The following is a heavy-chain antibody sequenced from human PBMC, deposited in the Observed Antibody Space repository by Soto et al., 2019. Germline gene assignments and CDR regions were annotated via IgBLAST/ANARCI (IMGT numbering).Heavy chain of an antibody. CDR2: ISGSGGGT. V-gene: IGHV3-23*01. J-gene: IGHJ6*02. CDR1: GFTFNDYA. D-gene: IGHD2-2*01. Sequence: PGGSLRLSCAASGFTFNDYAMSWVRQAPGKGLEWVSGISGSGGGTYYAASVKGRFTISRDNSKNTLYLQMNSLRAEDTAVYYCAKDGPLVVLPAAPYGMDVWGQGTTVTVSS. CDR3: AKDGPLVVLPAAPYGMDV.